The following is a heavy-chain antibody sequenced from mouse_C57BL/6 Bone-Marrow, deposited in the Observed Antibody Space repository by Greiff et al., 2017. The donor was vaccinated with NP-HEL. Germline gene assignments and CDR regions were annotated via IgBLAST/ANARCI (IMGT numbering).Heavy chain of an antibody. CDR1: GYSITSGYY. Sequence: EVKLMESGPGLVKPSQSLSLTCSVTGYSITSGYYWNWTRQFPGNKLEWMGYISYDGSNNYNPSLKNRISITRDTSKNQFFLKLNSVTTEDTATYYCARTGVYFDYWGQGTTLTVSS. CDR3: ARTGVYFDY. J-gene: IGHJ2*01. CDR2: ISYDGSN. V-gene: IGHV3-6*01. D-gene: IGHD4-1*01.